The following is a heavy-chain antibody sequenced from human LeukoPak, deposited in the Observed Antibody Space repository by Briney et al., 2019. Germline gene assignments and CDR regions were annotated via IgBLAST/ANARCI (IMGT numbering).Heavy chain of an antibody. V-gene: IGHV3-23*01. CDR3: ARIRTMIGYFDY. Sequence: GGSLRLSCAASGFTFSNYAMNWVRQAPGQGLEWVSVIRDSDGSANYADSVKGRFTISRDNSKNTLYLQMNSLRAEDTAVYYCARIRTMIGYFDYWGQGTLVTVSS. J-gene: IGHJ4*02. CDR1: GFTFSNYA. D-gene: IGHD3-22*01. CDR2: IRDSDGSA.